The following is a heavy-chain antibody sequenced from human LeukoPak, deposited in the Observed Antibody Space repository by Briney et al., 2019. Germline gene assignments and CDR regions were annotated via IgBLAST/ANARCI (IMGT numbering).Heavy chain of an antibody. Sequence: PGGSLRLSCAASGFTFSSCAMSWVRQAPGKGLEWVSAISGRGDSTYYADSVKGRFTISRDNSKNTLYLQMNSLRADDTAVYYCLACYRSIPCYWGQGTLVTVSS. J-gene: IGHJ4*02. CDR3: LACYRSIPCY. D-gene: IGHD2-2*01. CDR2: ISGRGDST. V-gene: IGHV3-23*01. CDR1: GFTFSSCA.